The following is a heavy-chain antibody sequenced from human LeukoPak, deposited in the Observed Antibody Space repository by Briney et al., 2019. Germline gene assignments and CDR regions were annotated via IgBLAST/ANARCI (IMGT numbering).Heavy chain of an antibody. CDR2: IKQDGSEK. CDR1: GFTFSSSW. J-gene: IGHJ4*02. D-gene: IGHD5-18*01. CDR3: AREAGIPPSTQQWPTSVDY. Sequence: GGSLRLSCVASGFTFSSSWMSWVRQAPGKGLEWVANIKQDGSEKYYVDSVKGRFTISRDNAKHSLYLQMNSLRAEDTAVYYCAREAGIPPSTQQWPTSVDYWGQGTLVTVSS. V-gene: IGHV3-7*05.